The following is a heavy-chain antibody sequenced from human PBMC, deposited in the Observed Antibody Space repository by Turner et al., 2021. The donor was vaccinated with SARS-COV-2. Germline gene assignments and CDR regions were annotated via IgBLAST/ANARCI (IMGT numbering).Heavy chain of an antibody. Sequence: EVQLFESGGCCVQRGGSLRLSCAAFGFTFISYAMSWVSQAPVNGLEWFLAISGSCCSTYYADSVKGRFTISRDNSKNTLYLQMNSLRAEDTAVYYCAKGPMYSSGWTAGWGQGTLGTVSS. CDR1: GFTFISYA. CDR3: AKGPMYSSGWTAG. V-gene: IGHV3-23*01. D-gene: IGHD6-19*01. J-gene: IGHJ4*02. CDR2: ISGSCCST.